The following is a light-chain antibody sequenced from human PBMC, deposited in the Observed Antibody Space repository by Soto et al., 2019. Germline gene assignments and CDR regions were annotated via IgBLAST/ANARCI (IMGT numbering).Light chain of an antibody. CDR2: DVS. J-gene: IGKJ3*01. CDR3: QQRSNRPRFT. V-gene: IGKV3-11*01. Sequence: EIVLTQSPATLSLSPGERATLSCRASQSVDNYLAWYQQKPGQAPRLLIYDVSNRATGTPARFSGSGSGTDFTLSISSLEPEDFAVYYCQQRSNRPRFTFGPGTKVEIX. CDR1: QSVDNY.